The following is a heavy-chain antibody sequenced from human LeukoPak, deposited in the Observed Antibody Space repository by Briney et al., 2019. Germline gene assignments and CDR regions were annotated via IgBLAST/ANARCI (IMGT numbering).Heavy chain of an antibody. J-gene: IGHJ4*02. D-gene: IGHD6-19*01. Sequence: PSETLSLTCAVYGGSFSGYYWSWIRQPPGKGLEWIGYIYYSGSTNYNPSLKSRVTISVDTSKNQFSLKLSSVTAADTAVYYCARGGLVAGPYYFDYWGQGTLVTVSS. CDR1: GGSFSGYY. CDR3: ARGGLVAGPYYFDY. CDR2: IYYSGST. V-gene: IGHV4-59*01.